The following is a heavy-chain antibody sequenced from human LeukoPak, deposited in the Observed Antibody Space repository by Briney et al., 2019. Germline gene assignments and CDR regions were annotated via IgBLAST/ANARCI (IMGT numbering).Heavy chain of an antibody. CDR3: ARDRAEGEVRGAVFDY. J-gene: IGHJ4*02. V-gene: IGHV3-48*01. Sequence: GGSLRLSCAASGFTFSSYSMNWVRQAPGKGLEWVSYISSSSSTIYYADSVKGRFTISRDNAKNSLYLQMNSLRAEDTAVYYCARDRAEGEVRGAVFDYWGQGTLITVSS. D-gene: IGHD3-10*01. CDR2: ISSSSSTI. CDR1: GFTFSSYS.